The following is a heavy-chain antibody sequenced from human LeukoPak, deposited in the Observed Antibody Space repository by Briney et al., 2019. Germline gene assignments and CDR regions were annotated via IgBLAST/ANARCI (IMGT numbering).Heavy chain of an antibody. CDR1: GFTFDDYA. CDR2: ISWNSGSI. D-gene: IGHD1-26*01. Sequence: GGSLRLPCAASGFTFDDYAMHWVRQAPGKGLEWVSGISWNSGSIGYADSVKGRFTISRDNAKNSLYLQMNSLRAEDTAVYYCARDRSHYGMDVWGQGTTVTVSS. V-gene: IGHV3-9*01. CDR3: ARDRSHYGMDV. J-gene: IGHJ6*02.